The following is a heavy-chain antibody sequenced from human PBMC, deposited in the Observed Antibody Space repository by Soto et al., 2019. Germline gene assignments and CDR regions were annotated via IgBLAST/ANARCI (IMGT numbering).Heavy chain of an antibody. CDR2: IFYSGST. CDR3: ARVLRPGMEAPHWFDP. D-gene: IGHD1-20*01. CDR1: GGSINSGDYY. J-gene: IGHJ5*02. V-gene: IGHV4-30-4*01. Sequence: QVQLQESGPGLVKPSQTLSLTCTVSGGSINSGDYYWSWLRQSPRKGLEWIGYIFYSGSTFYNPSLKSRLIISIDTSKNQFSLTLSSVTAADTAVYYCARVLRPGMEAPHWFDPWGQGTQVTVSS.